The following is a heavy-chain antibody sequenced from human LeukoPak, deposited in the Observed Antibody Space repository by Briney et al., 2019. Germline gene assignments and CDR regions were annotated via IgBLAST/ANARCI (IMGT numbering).Heavy chain of an antibody. CDR3: ARQTHCGGDCYSESYYFDY. J-gene: IGHJ4*02. D-gene: IGHD2-21*02. CDR2: IYYSGST. V-gene: IGHV4-39*01. Sequence: KPSETLSLTCTVSGGSISSSSYYWGWIRQPPGKGLEWIGSIYYSGSTYYNPSLKSRVTISVDTSKNQFSLNLSSVTAADTAVYYCARQTHCGGDCYSESYYFDYWGQGTLVTVSS. CDR1: GGSISSSSYY.